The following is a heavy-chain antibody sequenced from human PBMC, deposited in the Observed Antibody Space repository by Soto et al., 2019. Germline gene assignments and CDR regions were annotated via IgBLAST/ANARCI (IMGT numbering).Heavy chain of an antibody. D-gene: IGHD3-3*01. Sequence: ASVKVSCTASGYTFTSYGINWVRQATGQGLEWMGWMNPNSGNTGYAQKFQGRVTMTRNTSISTAYMELSSLRSEDTAVYYCARGRFLGDFWSGYYFLDYWGQGTLVTVSS. CDR1: GYTFTSYG. CDR2: MNPNSGNT. J-gene: IGHJ4*02. CDR3: ARGRFLGDFWSGYYFLDY. V-gene: IGHV1-8*01.